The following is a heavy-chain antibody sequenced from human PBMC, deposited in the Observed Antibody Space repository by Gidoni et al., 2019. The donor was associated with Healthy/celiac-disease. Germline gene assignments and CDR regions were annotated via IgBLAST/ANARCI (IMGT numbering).Heavy chain of an antibody. D-gene: IGHD6-13*01. V-gene: IGHV1-18*04. CDR3: ARKGQLVHWFDP. CDR1: GYTFTSYG. J-gene: IGHJ5*02. CDR2: ISADNGNT. Sequence: QIQLVQSGAEVQTPGSSVKVSCKASGYTFTSYGISWVRQAPGQGLEWMGWISADNGNTNYAQKFQGRVTMTTDTSTSTAYRELRSRSSDDTAVYYCARKGQLVHWFDPWGQGTLVTVSA.